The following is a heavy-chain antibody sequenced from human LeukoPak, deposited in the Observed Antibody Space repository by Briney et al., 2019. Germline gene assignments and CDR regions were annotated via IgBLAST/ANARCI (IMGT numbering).Heavy chain of an antibody. CDR2: ISAYNGNT. V-gene: IGHV1-18*01. CDR3: ARGRFWSGYYTPGPHYYYYYYMDV. D-gene: IGHD3-3*01. CDR1: GYTFTSYG. J-gene: IGHJ6*03. Sequence: GASVKVSCKASGYTFTSYGISWGRQAPGQGLEWMGWISAYNGNTNYAQKLQGRVTMTTDTSTSTAYMELRSLRSDDTAVYYCARGRFWSGYYTPGPHYYYYYYMDVWGKGTTVTISS.